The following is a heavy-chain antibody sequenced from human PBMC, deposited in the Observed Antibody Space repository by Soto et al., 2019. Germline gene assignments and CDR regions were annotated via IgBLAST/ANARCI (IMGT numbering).Heavy chain of an antibody. Sequence: PSETLSLTCTVSGGSISSFYWSWIRQPPGKGLEWIGYIYYSGSTNYNPSLKSRVTISVDTSKNQFSLKLSSVTAADTAVYYCARGGSSTLVVAAFPNYYYYMDVWGKGTTVTVSS. CDR1: GGSISSFY. CDR3: ARGGSSTLVVAAFPNYYYYMDV. D-gene: IGHD2-15*01. CDR2: IYYSGST. V-gene: IGHV4-59*01. J-gene: IGHJ6*03.